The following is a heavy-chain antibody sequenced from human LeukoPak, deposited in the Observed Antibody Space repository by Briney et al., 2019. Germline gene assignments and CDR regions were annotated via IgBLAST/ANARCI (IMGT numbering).Heavy chain of an antibody. J-gene: IGHJ1*01. D-gene: IGHD2-21*02. CDR1: GYTFTSYY. V-gene: IGHV1-46*01. Sequence: ASVKVSCKASGYTFTSYYMHWVRQAPGQGLEWMGIINPSGGSTSYAQKFQGRVTMTRDTSTSTVYMELSSLRSEDAAVYYCARGNFDIVVVTAIPHRAEYFQHWGQGTLVTVSS. CDR3: ARGNFDIVVVTAIPHRAEYFQH. CDR2: INPSGGST.